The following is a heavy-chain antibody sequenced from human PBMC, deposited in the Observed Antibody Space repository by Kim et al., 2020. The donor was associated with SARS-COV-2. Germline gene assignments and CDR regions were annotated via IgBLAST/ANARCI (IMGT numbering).Heavy chain of an antibody. D-gene: IGHD3-10*01. J-gene: IGHJ4*02. CDR3: ARIMRFADYVDS. CDR1: GDSITNDRYF. CDR2: VFYTGDI. V-gene: IGHV4-39*01. Sequence: SETLSLTCTVSGDSITNDRYFWGWIRQPPGRGLEWIGNVFYTGDIYAKPSLMGRLTISVDTSRTQFSLELRSVTAADAAVYFCARIMRFADYVDSWGQGTLVTVSS.